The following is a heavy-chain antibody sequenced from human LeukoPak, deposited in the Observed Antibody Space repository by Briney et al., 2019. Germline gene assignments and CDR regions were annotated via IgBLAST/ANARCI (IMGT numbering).Heavy chain of an antibody. V-gene: IGHV1-2*02. CDR2: IYPKTGGT. CDR1: GYTFTAQY. J-gene: IGHJ5*01. CDR3: ARGEGSSWFDS. D-gene: IGHD6-13*01. Sequence: ASVKVSCKASGYTFTAQYLHWMRQAPGQGPEWMGWIYPKTGGTNLAQKFQGRVTMTRDTSISTTYMEVNRLTYDDTAVYYCARGEGSSWFDSWGQGTLVTVSS.